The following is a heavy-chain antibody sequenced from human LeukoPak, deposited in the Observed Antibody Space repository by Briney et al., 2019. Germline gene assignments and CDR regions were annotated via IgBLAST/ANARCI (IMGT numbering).Heavy chain of an antibody. V-gene: IGHV3-48*03. Sequence: GGSLRLXCAASGFTFSSYEMNWVRQAPGKGLEWVSYISSSGSTIYYADSVKGRFTISRDNAKNSLYLQMNSLRAEDTAVYYCARDLGAVRGVITRGYFDYWGQGTLVTVSS. D-gene: IGHD3-10*01. CDR3: ARDLGAVRGVITRGYFDY. CDR2: ISSSGSTI. J-gene: IGHJ4*02. CDR1: GFTFSSYE.